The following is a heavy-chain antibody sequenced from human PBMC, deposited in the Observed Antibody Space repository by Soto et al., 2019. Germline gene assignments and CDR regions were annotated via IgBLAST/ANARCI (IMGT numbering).Heavy chain of an antibody. CDR2: INHSGST. J-gene: IGHJ6*02. D-gene: IGHD3-10*01. V-gene: IGHV4-34*01. Sequence: PXGTLSLTCAVCGGSFSGYYWSWIRQPPGKGLEWIGEINHSGSTNYNPSLKSRVTISVDTSKNQFSLKLSSVTAADTAVYYCARGSWGVSYYYYYGMDVWGQGTTVTVSS. CDR1: GGSFSGYY. CDR3: ARGSWGVSYYYYYGMDV.